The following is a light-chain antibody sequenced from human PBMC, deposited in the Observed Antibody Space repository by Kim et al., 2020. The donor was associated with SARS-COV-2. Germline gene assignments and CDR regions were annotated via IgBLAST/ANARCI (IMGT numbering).Light chain of an antibody. CDR3: CSYVGAYRV. V-gene: IGLV2-11*01. CDR2: DVT. Sequence: PGQSVTISCTGTGGDVGGYNYVSWYQQHPGKAPKLMIYDVTKRPSGVPDRFSGSRSGNTVSLTISGLQADDEADYYCCSYVGAYRVFGGGTQLTVL. CDR1: GGDVGGYNY. J-gene: IGLJ3*02.